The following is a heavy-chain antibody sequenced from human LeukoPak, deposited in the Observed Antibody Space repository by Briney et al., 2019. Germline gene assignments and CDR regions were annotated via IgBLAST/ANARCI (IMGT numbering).Heavy chain of an antibody. V-gene: IGHV3-7*01. CDR1: GFTFTTYW. D-gene: IGHD5-24*01. Sequence: GGSLRLSCAASGFTFTTYWMSWVRQAPGKGLEWVANIDNAGSDKYYVDSVEGRFTISRDNAKNSLYLQMNSLRAVDTAVYYCARERWLQPDYWGQGILVTVSS. CDR2: IDNAGSDK. CDR3: ARERWLQPDY. J-gene: IGHJ4*02.